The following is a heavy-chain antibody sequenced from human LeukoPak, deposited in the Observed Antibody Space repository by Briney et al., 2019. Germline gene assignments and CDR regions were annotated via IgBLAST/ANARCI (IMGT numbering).Heavy chain of an antibody. CDR1: GGSISSYY. CDR2: IYYSGST. J-gene: IGHJ6*02. Sequence: SETLSLTCTVSGGSISSYYWSWIRQPPGKGLEWIGYIYYSGSTNYNPSLKSRVTISVDTSKNQFSLKLSSVTAADTAVYYCARALAEAGTVRHYSYGRDVGGQGTRVPVS. CDR3: ARALAEAGTVRHYSYGRDV. V-gene: IGHV4-59*01. D-gene: IGHD6-13*01.